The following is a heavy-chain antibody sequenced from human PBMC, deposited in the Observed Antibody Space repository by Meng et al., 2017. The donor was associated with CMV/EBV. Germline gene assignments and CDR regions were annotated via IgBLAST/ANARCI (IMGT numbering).Heavy chain of an antibody. CDR1: GYTLTELS. J-gene: IGHJ3*02. Sequence: ASVKVSCKVSGYTLTELSMHWVRQAPGKGLEWMGGFDPEDGETIYAQKFQGRVTMTEVTSTDTAYMELSSLRSEDTAVYYCATLYYYDSSPPGETNDAFDIWGQGTMVTVSS. CDR3: ATLYYYDSSPPGETNDAFDI. D-gene: IGHD3-22*01. V-gene: IGHV1-24*01. CDR2: FDPEDGET.